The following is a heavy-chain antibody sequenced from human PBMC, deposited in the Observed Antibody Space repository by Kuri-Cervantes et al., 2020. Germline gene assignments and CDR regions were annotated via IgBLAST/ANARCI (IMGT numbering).Heavy chain of an antibody. CDR3: ARAPGYCSSWYGY. V-gene: IGHV3-30-3*01. J-gene: IGHJ5*01. D-gene: IGHD6-13*01. CDR2: ITYDGSNK. Sequence: GESLKTSCAASGFTFSSYAMHWVRQAPGKGLEWVAVITYDGSNKYYADSVKGRFTISRDNSKNTLYLQMNSLRAEDTAVYYCARAPGYCSSWYGYWGHGTLVTVSS. CDR1: GFTFSSYA.